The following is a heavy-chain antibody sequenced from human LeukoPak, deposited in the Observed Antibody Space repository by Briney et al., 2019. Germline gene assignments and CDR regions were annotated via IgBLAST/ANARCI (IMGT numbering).Heavy chain of an antibody. CDR2: ISSGGDTF. J-gene: IGHJ4*02. CDR3: ARGDGVYDYVWGRSY. D-gene: IGHD3-16*01. Sequence: GGSLRLSCAAPGFIFSDYYMVWIRQAPGKGLEWVAYISSGGDTFFYADSVKGRFTISRDNSGDSLYLQMNSLRAEDTAVYYCARGDGVYDYVWGRSYWGQGTLVTVSS. V-gene: IGHV3-11*01. CDR1: GFIFSDYY.